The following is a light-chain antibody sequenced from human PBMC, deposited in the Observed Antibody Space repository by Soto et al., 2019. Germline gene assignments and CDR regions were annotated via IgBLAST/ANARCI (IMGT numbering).Light chain of an antibody. CDR3: QQYAWPPRT. Sequence: DIVLTQSPGTLSLSPGERATLSCRASQSIGGNYLAWYQQKPGQAPRFLIYGASSRATGIPDRFSGSGSGTDFTLTISRLEPGDFAVYYCQQYAWPPRTFGQGTKVEIK. V-gene: IGKV3-20*01. CDR1: QSIGGNY. J-gene: IGKJ1*01. CDR2: GAS.